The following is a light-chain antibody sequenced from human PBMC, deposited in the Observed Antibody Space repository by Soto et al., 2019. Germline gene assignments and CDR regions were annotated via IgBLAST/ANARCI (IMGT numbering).Light chain of an antibody. J-gene: IGKJ5*01. Sequence: DIQLTQSPSFLSASVGDRVTITCRASQGISSYLAWYQQKPGKAPKLLIFAASTLQSGVPSRFSGSGSGTEFTLTISSLQPEDFATYHCQQLNSYPITFGQGTRLEIK. V-gene: IGKV1-9*01. CDR1: QGISSY. CDR2: AAS. CDR3: QQLNSYPIT.